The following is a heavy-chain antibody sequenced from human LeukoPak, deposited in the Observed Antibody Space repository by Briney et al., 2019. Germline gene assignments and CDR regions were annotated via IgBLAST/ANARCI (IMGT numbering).Heavy chain of an antibody. CDR3: AKVSDSSGSDY. CDR2: IWYDGSNK. D-gene: IGHD3-22*01. CDR1: GFTFNSYG. V-gene: IGHV3-33*06. J-gene: IGHJ4*02. Sequence: PGGSLRLSCAASGFTFNSYGMHWVRQAPGKGLEWVAVIWYDGSNKYYEDSVKGRFTISRDNSKNTLYLQMNSLRAEDTAVYYCAKVSDSSGSDYWGQGTLVTVSS.